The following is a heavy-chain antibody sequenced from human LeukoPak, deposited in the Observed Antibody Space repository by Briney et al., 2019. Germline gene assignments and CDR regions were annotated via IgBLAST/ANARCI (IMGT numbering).Heavy chain of an antibody. J-gene: IGHJ4*02. CDR2: ISSSSNII. CDR1: GFTFSNYN. V-gene: IGHV3-48*01. Sequence: TGGSLRLSCAASGFTFSNYNMNGVRQPPGKGLQWVSYISSSSNIIYYADSVKGRFTISRDNAKNSLFLQMNSLRAEDTAVYYCARDFAREFTIDYWGQGTLVTVSS. D-gene: IGHD3-10*01. CDR3: ARDFAREFTIDY.